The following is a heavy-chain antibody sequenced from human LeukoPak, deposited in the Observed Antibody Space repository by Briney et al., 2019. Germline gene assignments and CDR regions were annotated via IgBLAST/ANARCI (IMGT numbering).Heavy chain of an antibody. Sequence: GGSLRLSCAASGFTVSSNYMSWVRQAPGKGLERVSVIYSGGSTYYADSVKGRCTISRDNSKNTLYLQMNSLRAEDAAVYYCARSYGDYMSFDYWGQGTLVTVSS. CDR2: IYSGGST. V-gene: IGHV3-66*02. D-gene: IGHD4-17*01. J-gene: IGHJ4*02. CDR1: GFTVSSNY. CDR3: ARSYGDYMSFDY.